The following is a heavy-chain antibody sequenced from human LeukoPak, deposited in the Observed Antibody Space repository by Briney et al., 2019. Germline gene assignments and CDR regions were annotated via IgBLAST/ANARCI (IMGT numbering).Heavy chain of an antibody. CDR1: GYTFTSYD. D-gene: IGHD6-6*01. CDR2: INPNSGNT. Sequence: ASVKVSCKASGYTFTSYDINWVRQATGQGLEWMGWINPNSGNTGYAQKFQGRVTMTRDTSITTAYMELTSLSSDDTAVYYCAREPSLHSSSSYNYWGQGTLVTVSS. V-gene: IGHV1-8*01. CDR3: AREPSLHSSSSYNY. J-gene: IGHJ4*02.